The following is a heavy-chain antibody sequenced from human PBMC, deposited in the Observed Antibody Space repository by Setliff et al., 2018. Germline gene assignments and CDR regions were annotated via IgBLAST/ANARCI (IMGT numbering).Heavy chain of an antibody. V-gene: IGHV4-59*01. CDR1: GASISGYY. CDR2: LYYSGTT. CDR3: AREGDTSGYYYGGGFDY. D-gene: IGHD3-22*01. Sequence: PSETLSLTCSVSGASISGYYWSWIRQSPTKGLEWIGSLYYSGTTSYNPSLKSRVTMPADTSKRQFFLKLSSVTTADTALYYCAREGDTSGYYYGGGFDYWGQGIPVTVSS. J-gene: IGHJ4*02.